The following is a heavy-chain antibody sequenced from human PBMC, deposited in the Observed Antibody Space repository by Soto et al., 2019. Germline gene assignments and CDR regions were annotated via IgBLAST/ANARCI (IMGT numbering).Heavy chain of an antibody. CDR1: GGSISSSSYY. Sequence: QLQLQESGPGLVKPSETLSLTCTVSGGSISSSSYYWGWIRQPPGKGLEWIGSIYYSGSTYYNPSLKSRVTISVDTSKNQFSLKLSSVTAADTAVYYCARCGDELLGPNYYYYYGMDVWGQGTTVTVSS. D-gene: IGHD2-2*01. V-gene: IGHV4-39*01. J-gene: IGHJ6*02. CDR3: ARCGDELLGPNYYYYYGMDV. CDR2: IYYSGST.